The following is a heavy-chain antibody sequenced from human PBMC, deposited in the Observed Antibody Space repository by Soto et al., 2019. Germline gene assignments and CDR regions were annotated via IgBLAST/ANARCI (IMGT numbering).Heavy chain of an antibody. CDR3: ARVGRVVPALGDGMDV. V-gene: IGHV4-39*07. CDR2: ISHDGHA. Sequence: SKTLSLTWSVLGDSISDTRYYWGCIRQSPEKGLEWIGSISHDGHAYYNPSLKSRVTLFADTSRNQFSLKMKSVTAADTAVYYCARVGRVVPALGDGMDVWGQGATVTSP. D-gene: IGHD2-2*01. CDR1: GDSISDTRYY. J-gene: IGHJ6*02.